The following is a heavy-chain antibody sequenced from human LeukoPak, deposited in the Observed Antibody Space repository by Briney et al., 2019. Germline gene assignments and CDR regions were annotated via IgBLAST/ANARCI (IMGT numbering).Heavy chain of an antibody. CDR1: GGSFSGYY. V-gene: IGHV4-34*01. Sequence: SETLSLTCAVYGGSFSGYYWSWIRQPPGKGLEWIGEINHSGSTNYNPSLKSRVTILVDTSKNQFSLKLSSVTAADTAVYYCARWFCSSTSCYIDYWGQGTLVTVSS. CDR3: ARWFCSSTSCYIDY. CDR2: INHSGST. J-gene: IGHJ4*02. D-gene: IGHD2-2*02.